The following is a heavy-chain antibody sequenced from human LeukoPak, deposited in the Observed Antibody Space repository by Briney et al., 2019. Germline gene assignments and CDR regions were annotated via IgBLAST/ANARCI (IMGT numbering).Heavy chain of an antibody. V-gene: IGHV1-2*04. J-gene: IGHJ4*02. CDR3: ARGRYCTNGVRPLDY. CDR2: INPNSGGT. D-gene: IGHD2-8*01. Sequence: RWASVTVSCKASGYTFTGYYMHWVRQAPGQGLEWVGWINPNSGGTNYAQKFQGWVTMTRDTSISTAYMELSRLRSDDTAVYYCARGRYCTNGVRPLDYWGQGTLVTVSS. CDR1: GYTFTGYY.